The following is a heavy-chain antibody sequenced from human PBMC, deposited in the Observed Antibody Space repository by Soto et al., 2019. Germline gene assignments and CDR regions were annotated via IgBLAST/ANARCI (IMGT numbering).Heavy chain of an antibody. Sequence: RGESLKISCKGSGYSFTSYWIGWVRQMPGKGLEWMGIIYPGDSDTRYSPSFQGQVTISADKSISTAYLQWSSLKASDTAMSYCASNSGYDPTYYYYYGMDVWGQGTTVTVSS. V-gene: IGHV5-51*01. CDR1: GYSFTSYW. CDR2: IYPGDSDT. CDR3: ASNSGYDPTYYYYYGMDV. J-gene: IGHJ6*02. D-gene: IGHD5-12*01.